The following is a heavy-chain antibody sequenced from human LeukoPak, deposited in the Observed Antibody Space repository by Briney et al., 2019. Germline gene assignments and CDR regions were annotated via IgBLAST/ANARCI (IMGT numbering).Heavy chain of an antibody. Sequence: SETLSLTCTVSGYSISSGYYWGWIRQPPGKGLEWIGSIYHSGSTYYNPSLKSRVTISVDTSKNQFSLKLSAVTAADTAVYYCASGSRAMIVVAPFDYWGQGTLVTVSS. J-gene: IGHJ4*02. CDR1: GYSISSGYY. D-gene: IGHD3-22*01. V-gene: IGHV4-38-2*02. CDR3: ASGSRAMIVVAPFDY. CDR2: IYHSGST.